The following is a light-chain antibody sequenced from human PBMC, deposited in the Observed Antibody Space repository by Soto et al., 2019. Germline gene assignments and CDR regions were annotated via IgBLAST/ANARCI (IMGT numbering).Light chain of an antibody. J-gene: IGKJ1*01. CDR2: AAS. Sequence: DIQMTQSPSSLSASVGDRVTITCRASQSITSYLNWYQQKPGKAPNLLIYAASSLQSGVPSRFSGSASGTDFTLTISSLQPEDFATYFCQQSYSTPWTFGQGTKVEIK. CDR3: QQSYSTPWT. CDR1: QSITSY. V-gene: IGKV1-39*01.